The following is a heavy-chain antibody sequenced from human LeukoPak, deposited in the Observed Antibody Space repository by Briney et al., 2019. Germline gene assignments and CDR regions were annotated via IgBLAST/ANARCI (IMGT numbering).Heavy chain of an antibody. CDR2: FDLVDGGT. D-gene: IGHD5-18*01. J-gene: IGHJ4*02. V-gene: IGHV1-24*01. CDR3: AAGRAHSLFDY. CDR1: GYTLTELS. Sequence: AASVKVSCKVSGYTLTELSMHWVRQAPGKGLEWMGGFDLVDGGTIYAQKFQGRVTMTVDTSTDTSYMDLSSLKSDDTAVYFCAAGRAHSLFDYWGQGTLVTVSS.